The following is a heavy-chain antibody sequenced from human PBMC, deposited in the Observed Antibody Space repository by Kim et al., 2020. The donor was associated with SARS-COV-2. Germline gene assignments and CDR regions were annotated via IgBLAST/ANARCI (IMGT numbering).Heavy chain of an antibody. D-gene: IGHD4-4*01. CDR1: GFTFSSYE. Sequence: GGSLRLSCTASGFTFSSYEMNWVRQAPGKGLEWVSYIIGSGTTIYYADSVRGRFTISRDNDKNSLFLQMNSLRAEDTAVYYCARGPNYSPFHYWGQGTLV. CDR2: IIGSGTTI. J-gene: IGHJ4*02. V-gene: IGHV3-48*03. CDR3: ARGPNYSPFHY.